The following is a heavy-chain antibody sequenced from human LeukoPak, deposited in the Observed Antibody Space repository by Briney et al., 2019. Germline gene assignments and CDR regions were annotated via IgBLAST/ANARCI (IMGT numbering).Heavy chain of an antibody. J-gene: IGHJ4*02. V-gene: IGHV3-30*03. Sequence: PGGSLRLSCAASGFTFSSYGMHWVRQAPGKGLEWVAVISYDGSNKYYADSVKGRFTISRDNSKNTLYLQMNSLRAEDTAVYYCARELAESSDYWGQGTLVTVSS. CDR1: GFTFSSYG. CDR3: ARELAESSDY. CDR2: ISYDGSNK. D-gene: IGHD6-13*01.